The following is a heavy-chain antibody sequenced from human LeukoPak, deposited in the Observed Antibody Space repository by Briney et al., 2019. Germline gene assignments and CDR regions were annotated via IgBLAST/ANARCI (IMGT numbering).Heavy chain of an antibody. D-gene: IGHD6-19*01. Sequence: GGSLRLSCAASGFIFDDYGMAWVRQAPGKGLEWVSGINWNGASTGYADSVKGRFTISRDNAKNSLYLQMNSLKTEDTAVYYCTTDNQQWLTHDYWGQGTLVTVSS. CDR1: GFIFDDYG. V-gene: IGHV3-20*04. CDR3: TTDNQQWLTHDY. J-gene: IGHJ4*02. CDR2: INWNGAST.